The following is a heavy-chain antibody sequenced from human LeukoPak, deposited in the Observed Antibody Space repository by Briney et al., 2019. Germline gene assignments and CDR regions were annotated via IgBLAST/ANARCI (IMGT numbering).Heavy chain of an antibody. CDR2: IIPIFGTA. D-gene: IGHD1-1*01. V-gene: IGHV1-69*13. Sequence: VASVKVSCRASGGTFSSSGIIWVRQAPGQGLEWMGGIIPIFGTANYAQKFQGRVTITADESTSTAYMELSSLRSEDTAVYYCARAGYNTNWPLRWFDPWGQGTLVTVSS. CDR3: ARAGYNTNWPLRWFDP. J-gene: IGHJ5*02. CDR1: GGTFSSSG.